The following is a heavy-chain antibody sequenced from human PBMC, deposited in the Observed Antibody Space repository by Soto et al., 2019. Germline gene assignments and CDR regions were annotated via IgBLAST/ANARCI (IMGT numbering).Heavy chain of an antibody. J-gene: IGHJ6*02. CDR1: GFTFSVYA. CDR2: VTANGGST. CDR3: ASLGVGDWANYYYYYGMDV. Sequence: GGSLRLYCAATGFTFSVYAMTWVRQAPRKGLEWVSAVTANGGSTYSADSVKGRFTISRDNSKNTLFLQMNSLRAEDTAVYYCASLGVGDWANYYYYYGMDVWGQGTTVTVSS. V-gene: IGHV3-23*01. D-gene: IGHD2-21*02.